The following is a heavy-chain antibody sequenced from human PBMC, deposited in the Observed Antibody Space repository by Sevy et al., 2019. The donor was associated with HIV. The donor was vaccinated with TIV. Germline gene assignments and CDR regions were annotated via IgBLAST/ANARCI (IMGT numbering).Heavy chain of an antibody. V-gene: IGHV3-7*04. D-gene: IGHD6-19*01. CDR1: GFTFSDYW. CDR2: IRQDGGEK. Sequence: GGSLRLSCAGSGFTFSDYWMTWVRQAPGKGLEWVAKIRQDGGEKYYADSVEGRFTISRDNAKNSVYLQMNSLRAEDTAVYYCGRAIGVASSYWGQGTLVTVSS. J-gene: IGHJ4*02. CDR3: GRAIGVASSY.